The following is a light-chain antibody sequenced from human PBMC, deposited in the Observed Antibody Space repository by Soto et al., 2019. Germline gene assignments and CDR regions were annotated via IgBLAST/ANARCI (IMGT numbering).Light chain of an antibody. Sequence: QSVLTQPASVSGSPGQTITISCTGVSSDVGGFKSVSWYQHHPGKAPKLMIYDVNNRPSGVSNRFSGSRSGNTASLTISGLQAEDEADYYCSSYSTYSGYVFGSGTKLTVL. J-gene: IGLJ1*01. V-gene: IGLV2-14*03. CDR1: SSDVGGFKS. CDR2: DVN. CDR3: SSYSTYSGYV.